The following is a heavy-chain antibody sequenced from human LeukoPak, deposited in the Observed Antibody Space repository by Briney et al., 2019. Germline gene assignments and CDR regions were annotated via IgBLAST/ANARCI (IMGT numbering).Heavy chain of an antibody. Sequence: SETLSLTCTVSGGSISSSSYYWGWIRQPPGKGLEWIGSIYYSGSTYYNPSLKGRVTISVDTSKNQFSLKLSSVTAADTAVYYCARGGSYGSGSYYNVIRWPLDYWGQGTLVTVSS. CDR3: ARGGSYGSGSYYNVIRWPLDY. D-gene: IGHD3-10*01. J-gene: IGHJ4*02. CDR2: IYYSGST. CDR1: GGSISSSSYY. V-gene: IGHV4-39*01.